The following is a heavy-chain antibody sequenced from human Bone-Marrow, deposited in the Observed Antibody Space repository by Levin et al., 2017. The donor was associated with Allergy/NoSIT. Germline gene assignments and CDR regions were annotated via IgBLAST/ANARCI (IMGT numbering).Heavy chain of an antibody. CDR1: GFTVSNNY. D-gene: IGHD2-15*01. V-gene: IGHV3-66*01. CDR2: IYSGGST. CDR3: ARNGCGGGSCGY. Sequence: GESLKISCAASGFTVSNNYMKWVRQAPGKGLEWVSLIYSGGSTYYADSVRGRFTISRDNSKNTLYLQMNSLRVEDTAVYYCARNGCGGGSCGYWGQGTLVTVSS. J-gene: IGHJ4*02.